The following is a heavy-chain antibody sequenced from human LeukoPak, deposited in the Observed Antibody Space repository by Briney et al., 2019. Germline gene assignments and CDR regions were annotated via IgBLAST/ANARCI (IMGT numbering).Heavy chain of an antibody. CDR1: GYTFTSYA. Sequence: ASVKVSCKASGYTFTSYAMNWVRQAPGQGLEWMGWINTNTGNPTYAQGFTGRFVFSLDTSVSTAYLQISSLKAEDTAVYYCARKRPLLHYYGMDVWGQGTTVTVSS. V-gene: IGHV7-4-1*02. CDR2: INTNTGNP. CDR3: ARKRPLLHYYGMDV. D-gene: IGHD2-15*01. J-gene: IGHJ6*02.